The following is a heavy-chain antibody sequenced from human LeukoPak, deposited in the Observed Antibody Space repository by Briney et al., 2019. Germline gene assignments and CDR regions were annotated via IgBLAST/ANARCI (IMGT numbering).Heavy chain of an antibody. CDR2: ISPGDSDT. CDR1: GYSFVSYW. J-gene: IGHJ5*02. D-gene: IGHD1-26*01. V-gene: IGHV5-51*01. Sequence: GESLKISCKGSGYSFVSYWIGWVRQMPGKGLEWMGIISPGDSDTEYSSSFQGQVTFSADKSTRTAFLQWSSLKASDTAMYYCARHGGATTRNWFDPWGQGTLVTVSS. CDR3: ARHGGATTRNWFDP.